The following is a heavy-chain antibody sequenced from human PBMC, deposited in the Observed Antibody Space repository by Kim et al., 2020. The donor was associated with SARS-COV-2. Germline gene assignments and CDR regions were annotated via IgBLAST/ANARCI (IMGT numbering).Heavy chain of an antibody. CDR3: ARLSRLAPTAMVIGRGPYGLDY. CDR1: GGSFSGYY. D-gene: IGHD5-18*01. J-gene: IGHJ4*02. CDR2: INHSGST. Sequence: SETLSLTCAVYGGSFSGYYWSWIRQPPGKGLEWIGEINHSGSTNYNPSLKSRVTISVDTSKNQFSLKLSSVTAADTAVYYCARLSRLAPTAMVIGRGPYGLDYWGQGTLVTVSS. V-gene: IGHV4-34*01.